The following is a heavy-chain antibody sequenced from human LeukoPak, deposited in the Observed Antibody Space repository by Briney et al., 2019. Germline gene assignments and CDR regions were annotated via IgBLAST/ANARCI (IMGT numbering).Heavy chain of an antibody. J-gene: IGHJ2*01. D-gene: IGHD6-19*01. CDR3: AKTVAGYWYFDL. V-gene: IGHV4-59*08. CDR1: GGSISSYY. CDR2: IYYSGST. Sequence: KPSETLSLTCTVSGGSISSYYWSWIRQPPGKGLEWIGYIYYSGSTDYNPSLKSRVTISVDTSKNQFSLKLNSVPAADTAVYYCAKTVAGYWYFDLWGRGTLVTVSS.